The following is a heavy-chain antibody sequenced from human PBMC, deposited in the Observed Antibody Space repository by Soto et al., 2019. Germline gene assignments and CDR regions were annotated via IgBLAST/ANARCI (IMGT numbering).Heavy chain of an antibody. CDR1: GFTFSSYW. Sequence: GGSLRLSCAASGFTFSSYWMSWVRQAPGKWLEWVANIKQDGSEKYYVDSVKGRFTISRDNAKNSLCLQMNSLRAEDTAVYYCARDQGCSGGSCNYGMDVWGQGXTVTVYS. J-gene: IGHJ6*02. D-gene: IGHD2-15*01. CDR3: ARDQGCSGGSCNYGMDV. CDR2: IKQDGSEK. V-gene: IGHV3-7*01.